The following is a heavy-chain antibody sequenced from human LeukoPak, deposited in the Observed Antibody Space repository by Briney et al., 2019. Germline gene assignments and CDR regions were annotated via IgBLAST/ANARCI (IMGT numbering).Heavy chain of an antibody. CDR3: ERDSPILKRYDYVWGSYRGAFDI. V-gene: IGHV3-30*04. D-gene: IGHD3-16*02. Sequence: SMRLSCAATASTFGSYDMHWVGQAPGKRLEWVAVISYDGSNKYYADSVKGRFTISRDNSKNTLYLQMNSLRDEETAVYYCERDSPILKRYDYVWGSYRGAFDIWGQGTMVTVSS. CDR1: ASTFGSYD. CDR2: ISYDGSNK. J-gene: IGHJ3*02.